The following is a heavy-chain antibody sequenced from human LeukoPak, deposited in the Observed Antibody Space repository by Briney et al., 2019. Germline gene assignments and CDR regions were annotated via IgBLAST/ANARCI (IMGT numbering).Heavy chain of an antibody. CDR3: ARGGKATVVTM. CDR2: IYSSGST. Sequence: KTSETLSLTCTVSGGSINSYYWSWIRQPAGKGLEWIGRIYSSGSTNYNPSLKSRVSMSVDTSKNQFSLKLTSVTAADTAVYHCARGGKATVVTMWGQGILVTVSS. D-gene: IGHD4-23*01. CDR1: GGSINSYY. V-gene: IGHV4-4*07. J-gene: IGHJ4*02.